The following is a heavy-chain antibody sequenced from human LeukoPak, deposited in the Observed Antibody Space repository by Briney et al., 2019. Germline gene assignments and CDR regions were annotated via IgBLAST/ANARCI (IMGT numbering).Heavy chain of an antibody. J-gene: IGHJ5*02. V-gene: IGHV3-23*01. CDR2: ISGSGGST. CDR3: AKNGYCSGGSCYSGWFDP. D-gene: IGHD2-15*01. Sequence: GGSLRLFCAASGFTFSSYAMSCVRQAPGKGLEWVSAISGSGGSTYYADSVKGRFTISRDNSKNTLYLQMNSLRAEDTAVYYCAKNGYCSGGSCYSGWFDPWGQGTLVTVSS. CDR1: GFTFSSYA.